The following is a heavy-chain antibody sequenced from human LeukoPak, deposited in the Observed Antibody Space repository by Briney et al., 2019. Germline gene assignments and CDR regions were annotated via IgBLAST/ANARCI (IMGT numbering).Heavy chain of an antibody. D-gene: IGHD4-11*01. V-gene: IGHV4-38-2*02. Sequence: PSETLSLTCTVSGYSISNGYNWGWVRQPPGKGLECIGSISHTGSTYYNPSLESRVTISLDTSNNQFSLELSSVTAADTAVYYCARTYINFSNYFDPWGQGVLVTVSS. CDR1: GYSISNGYN. CDR2: ISHTGST. CDR3: ARTYINFSNYFDP. J-gene: IGHJ5*02.